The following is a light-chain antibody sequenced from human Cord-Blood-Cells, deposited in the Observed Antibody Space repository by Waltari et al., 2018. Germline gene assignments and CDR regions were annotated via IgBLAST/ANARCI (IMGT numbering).Light chain of an antibody. CDR2: DVS. CDR1: RREVGAYNY. Sequence: QSALTQSASASGSPGQSITRSCTGTRREVGAYNYLPCYQQHPGTAPKLKIYDVSNPPSGVSNRFSGSKSGNTASLTISGLQAENVADYYCSSYTSSSTWVFGGGTKLTVL. CDR3: SSYTSSSTWV. J-gene: IGLJ3*02. V-gene: IGLV2-14*03.